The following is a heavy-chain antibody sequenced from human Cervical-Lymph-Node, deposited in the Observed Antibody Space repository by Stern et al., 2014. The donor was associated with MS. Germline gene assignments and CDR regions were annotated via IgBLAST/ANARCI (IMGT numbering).Heavy chain of an antibody. Sequence: EVQLVQSGAAVKKSGESLKISCKGSGYSFPAYWIAWVRQMPGKGLEWMGIIYPGDSDTRYSPSFQVQVTISADKSTRTAYLQWSSLKASDTAMYYCARQEGSRHYGLDVWGQGTTVTVSS. D-gene: IGHD6-6*01. V-gene: IGHV5-51*01. CDR3: ARQEGSRHYGLDV. CDR2: IYPGDSDT. J-gene: IGHJ6*02. CDR1: GYSFPAYW.